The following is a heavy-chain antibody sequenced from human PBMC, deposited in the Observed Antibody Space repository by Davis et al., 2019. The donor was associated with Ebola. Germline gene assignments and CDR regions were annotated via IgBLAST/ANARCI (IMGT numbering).Heavy chain of an antibody. CDR2: ILPGDSDT. J-gene: IGHJ4*02. V-gene: IGHV5-51*01. CDR3: ARLGGSYGEDGDY. Sequence: GESLKISCKASGYSFTSFWIGWVRQPPGQGLEWMGAILPGDSDTRYSPSFQGQVTISADKSISTAYLQWSSLKASDTAMYYCARLGGSYGEDGDYWGQGTLVTVSS. D-gene: IGHD3-10*01. CDR1: GYSFTSFW.